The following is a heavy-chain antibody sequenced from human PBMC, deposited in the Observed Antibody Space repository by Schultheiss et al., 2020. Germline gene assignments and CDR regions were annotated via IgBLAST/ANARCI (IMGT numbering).Heavy chain of an antibody. CDR2: IWYDGSNK. CDR3: ARVGPAKYSSADY. V-gene: IGHV3-33*01. Sequence: GGSLRLSCAASGFTFSSYGMHWVRQAPGKGLEWVAVIWYDGSNKYYADSVTGRFTISRDNSKSTLYLQMNSLRAEDTAVYYCARVGPAKYSSADYWGQGTLVTVSS. D-gene: IGHD6-25*01. J-gene: IGHJ4*02. CDR1: GFTFSSYG.